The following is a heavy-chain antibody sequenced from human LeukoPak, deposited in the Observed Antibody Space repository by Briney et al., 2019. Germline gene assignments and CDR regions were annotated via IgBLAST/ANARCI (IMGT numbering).Heavy chain of an antibody. CDR3: ARGSHPSIVVVPAAYSGEYYFDY. CDR2: INHSGST. J-gene: IGHJ4*02. D-gene: IGHD2-2*01. V-gene: IGHV4-34*01. Sequence: PSETLSLTCAVSGGSISSGGYSWSWIRQPPGKGLEWIGEINHSGSTNYNPSLKSRVTISVDTSKNQFSLKLSSVTAADTAVYYCARGSHPSIVVVPAAYSGEYYFDYWGQGTLVTVSS. CDR1: GGSISSGGYS.